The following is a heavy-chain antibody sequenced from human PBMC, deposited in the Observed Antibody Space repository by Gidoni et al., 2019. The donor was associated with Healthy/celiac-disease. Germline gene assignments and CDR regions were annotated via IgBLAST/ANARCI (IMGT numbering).Heavy chain of an antibody. D-gene: IGHD5-12*01. CDR3: AREDSGYDYYSLDYYYGMDV. CDR1: GFTCSSYG. J-gene: IGHJ6*02. Sequence: QVQLVESGGGVVQPGSALRLSCAASGFTCSSYGMHWFRQAPGKGLEWVAVIWYDGSNKYYADYVKGRSTISRDNSKNTLYLQMNSLRAEDTAVYYCAREDSGYDYYSLDYYYGMDVWGQGTTVTVSS. V-gene: IGHV3-33*01. CDR2: IWYDGSNK.